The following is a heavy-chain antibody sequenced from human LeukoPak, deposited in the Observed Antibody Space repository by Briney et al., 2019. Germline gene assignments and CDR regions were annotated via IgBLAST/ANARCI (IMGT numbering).Heavy chain of an antibody. J-gene: IGHJ5*02. V-gene: IGHV3-23*01. Sequence: GGALRLSSAASRFTFSSYDMTWVRQAPGRGLEWVSSIRPRGDNTYYGDSVKGRFTVSRDNSKNTVYLEMNNMRVDDTAVYYCARVAGWHWFDPWGQGTLVTVSS. D-gene: IGHD6-19*01. CDR1: RFTFSSYD. CDR3: ARVAGWHWFDP. CDR2: IRPRGDNT.